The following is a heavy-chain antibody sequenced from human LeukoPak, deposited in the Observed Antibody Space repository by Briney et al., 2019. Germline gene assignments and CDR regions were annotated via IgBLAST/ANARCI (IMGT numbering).Heavy chain of an antibody. J-gene: IGHJ4*02. CDR3: ARVGEPEGGWRY. V-gene: IGHV1-2*02. D-gene: IGHD1-14*01. Sequence: ASVTVSCTASGYTFTGYYMHWVRQAPGQGLEWMGWINPNSGGTNYAQKFQGRVTMTRDTSISTAYMELSRLRSDDTAVYYCARVGEPEGGWRYWGQGTLVTVSS. CDR2: INPNSGGT. CDR1: GYTFTGYY.